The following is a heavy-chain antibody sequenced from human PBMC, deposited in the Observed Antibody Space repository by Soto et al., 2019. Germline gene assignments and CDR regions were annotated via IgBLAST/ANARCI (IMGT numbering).Heavy chain of an antibody. D-gene: IGHD5-18*01. V-gene: IGHV1-3*01. J-gene: IGHJ3*02. CDR3: ASDLFTAMVMLGHAFDI. CDR2: INAGNGNT. Sequence: ASVKVSCKASGYTFTSYAMHWVRQAPGQRLEWMGWINAGNGNTKYSQKFQGRVTITRDTSASTAYMELSSLRSEDTAVYYCASDLFTAMVMLGHAFDIWGQGTMVTVSS. CDR1: GYTFTSYA.